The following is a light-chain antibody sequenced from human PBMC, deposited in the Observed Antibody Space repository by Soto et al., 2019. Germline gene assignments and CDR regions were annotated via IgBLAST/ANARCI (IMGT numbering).Light chain of an antibody. Sequence: EIVMTQSPATLSVSPGERATLSCRASQSVSSNLAWYRQKPGQAPRLLIYGASTRATGIPARFSGSGSGTEFTLTISSLQSEDFAVYYCQHYTNWPPWTFGQGTKVEI. CDR2: GAS. CDR1: QSVSSN. J-gene: IGKJ1*01. CDR3: QHYTNWPPWT. V-gene: IGKV3-15*01.